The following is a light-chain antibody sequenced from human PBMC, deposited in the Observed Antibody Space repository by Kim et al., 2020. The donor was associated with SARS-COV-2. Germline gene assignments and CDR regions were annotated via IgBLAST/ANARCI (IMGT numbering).Light chain of an antibody. CDR1: SSNIGADDD. CDR2: GNS. J-gene: IGLJ3*02. CDR3: QSYDSSLSGSV. Sequence: QSVLTQPPSVSGAPGQRVTISCTGSSSNIGADDDVHWYQQLPGTAPKLLINGNSNRPSGVPDRFSGSKSGTSASLAITGLQAEDEADYYCQSYDSSLSGSVFGGGTQLTVL. V-gene: IGLV1-40*01.